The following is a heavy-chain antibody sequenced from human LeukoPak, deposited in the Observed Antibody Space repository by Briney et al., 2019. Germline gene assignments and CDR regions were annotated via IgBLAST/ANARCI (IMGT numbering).Heavy chain of an antibody. CDR3: ARGPPGIVGATPDY. Sequence: GASVTVSCKASGYTFTGYYMHWVRQAPGQGLEWMGWINPNSGGTNYAQKFQGRVTMTRDTSISTAYMELSRLRSDDTAVYYCARGPPGIVGATPDYWGQGTLVTVSS. V-gene: IGHV1-2*02. D-gene: IGHD1-26*01. CDR1: GYTFTGYY. CDR2: INPNSGGT. J-gene: IGHJ4*02.